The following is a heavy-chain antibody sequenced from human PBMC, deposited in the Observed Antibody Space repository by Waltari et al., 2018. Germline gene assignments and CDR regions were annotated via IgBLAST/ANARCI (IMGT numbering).Heavy chain of an antibody. V-gene: IGHV1-2*02. J-gene: IGHJ4*02. Sequence: QVHLVQSGAEVKKPGASVKVSCKASGYTFTGYQIHWVRQAPGQGLEWRGWINPNRGGTTYAQNFQGRVTITRETSIRTAYMELSRLRSDDTAMYYCARDLVVGSGDYWGQGTLVTVSS. CDR3: ARDLVVGSGDY. CDR1: GYTFTGYQ. CDR2: INPNRGGT. D-gene: IGHD1-26*01.